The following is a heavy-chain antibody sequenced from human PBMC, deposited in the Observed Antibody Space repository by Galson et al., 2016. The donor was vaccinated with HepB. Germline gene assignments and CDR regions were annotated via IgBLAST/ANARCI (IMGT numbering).Heavy chain of an antibody. J-gene: IGHJ6*02. V-gene: IGHV1-46*01. Sequence: SCKASGYTFSRYYIHWVRQAPGQGLEWMGLINPSGDSTTYAQKFQDRVTLTIDTSTSTVYMALSGLRSEDTAVYYCARDFPIEGGTSYSYYGMDVWGQGTTVTVSS. CDR1: GYTFSRYY. D-gene: IGHD1-26*01. CDR3: ARDFPIEGGTSYSYYGMDV. CDR2: INPSGDST.